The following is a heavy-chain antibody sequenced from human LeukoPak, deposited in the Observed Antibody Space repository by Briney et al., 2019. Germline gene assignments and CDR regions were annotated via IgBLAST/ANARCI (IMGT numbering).Heavy chain of an antibody. CDR1: GGTFSSYT. Sequence: SVKVSCKASGGTFSSYTISWVRQAPGQGLEWMGRIIPILGIANYAQKFQGRVTTTADKSTSTAYMELSSLRSEDTAVYYCASSTIFGVVTRPFDPWGQGTLVTVSS. CDR2: IIPILGIA. D-gene: IGHD3-3*01. V-gene: IGHV1-69*02. J-gene: IGHJ5*02. CDR3: ASSTIFGVVTRPFDP.